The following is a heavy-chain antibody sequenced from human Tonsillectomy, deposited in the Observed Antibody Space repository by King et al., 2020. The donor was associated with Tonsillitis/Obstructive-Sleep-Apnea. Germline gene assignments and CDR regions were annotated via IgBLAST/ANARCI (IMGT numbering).Heavy chain of an antibody. CDR3: AGHSRDSAWGDYFYYMDV. CDR2: IYYSGTT. V-gene: IGHV4-39*01. CDR1: GGSVSSSDYY. J-gene: IGHJ6*03. Sequence: LQLQESGPGLVKPSETLSLTCTVSGGSVSSSDYYWGWIRQPPGKGLEWIGTIYYSGTTYYNPPLKSRVTISVATSKNQFSLNLNSVTAADTAVYYCAGHSRDSAWGDYFYYMDVWGKGTTVTVS. D-gene: IGHD3-16*01.